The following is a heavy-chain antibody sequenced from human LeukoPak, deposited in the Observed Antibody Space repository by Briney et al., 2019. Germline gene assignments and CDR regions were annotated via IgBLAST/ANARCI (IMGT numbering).Heavy chain of an antibody. J-gene: IGHJ4*02. CDR2: IYYSGST. CDR1: GGSISSYY. D-gene: IGHD2-2*01. CDR3: ARESVTSSSEVFDY. V-gene: IGHV4-59*01. Sequence: SETLSLTCTVSGGSISSYYWSWIRQPPGKGLEWIAYIYYSGSTNYNPSLKSRVTISVDTSKNQFSLKLSSVTAADTAVYYCARESVTSSSEVFDYWGQGTLVTVSS.